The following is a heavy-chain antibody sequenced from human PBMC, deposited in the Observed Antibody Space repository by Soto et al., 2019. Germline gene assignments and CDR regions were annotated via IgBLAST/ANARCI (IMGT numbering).Heavy chain of an antibody. CDR1: GGTFSSYA. D-gene: IGHD1-26*01. V-gene: IGHV1-69*01. CDR2: IIPSFGTA. CDR3: ARIEGDSGSDSAFDY. Sequence: QVQLVQSGAEVKKPGSSVKVSCKASGGTFSSYAISWLRQAPGQGLEWMGGIIPSFGTANSAQKFQGRVTITADESTSTANMELSSMRSEDTAVYYCARIEGDSGSDSAFDYWGQGSMVTVSS. J-gene: IGHJ4*02.